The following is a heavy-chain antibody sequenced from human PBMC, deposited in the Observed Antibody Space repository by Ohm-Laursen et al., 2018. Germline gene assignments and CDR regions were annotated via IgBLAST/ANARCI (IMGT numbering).Heavy chain of an antibody. Sequence: SLRLSCTASGFTVSSNYMSWVRQAPGKGLEWVADIQENGSEKRYVDSVKGRFTISRDSAKNSLYLQMNSLRVEDAAVYFCTTEDTGTYWRDYYWGQGTLVTVSS. V-gene: IGHV3-7*01. CDR1: GFTVSSNY. J-gene: IGHJ4*02. CDR2: IQENGSEK. CDR3: TTEDTGTYWRDYY. D-gene: IGHD1-26*01.